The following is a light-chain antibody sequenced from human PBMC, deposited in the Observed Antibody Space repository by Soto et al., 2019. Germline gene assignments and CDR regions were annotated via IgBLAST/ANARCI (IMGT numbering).Light chain of an antibody. Sequence: QSALTQPASVSGSPGQSITISCTGTSSTVGGFNVFSWYQQHPGKAPKVIIYEGIKRPSGVSNRFSGSNSGSAASLTISGLQAEDEADYYCCSYVGATTYVFGTGTKVPVL. CDR1: SSTVGGFNV. CDR3: CSYVGATTYV. J-gene: IGLJ1*01. CDR2: EGI. V-gene: IGLV2-23*01.